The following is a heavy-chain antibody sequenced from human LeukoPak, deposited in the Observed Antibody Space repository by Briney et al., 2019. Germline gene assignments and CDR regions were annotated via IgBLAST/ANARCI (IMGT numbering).Heavy chain of an antibody. V-gene: IGHV3-30-3*01. CDR3: VRDRSYGAFDY. Sequence: GGSLRLSCAASGFTFSSYAMHWVRQAPGKGLEWVAVISYDGSNKYYADSVKGRFTISRDNSKNTLYLQMNSLRAEDTAFYHCVRDRSYGAFDYWGQGTLVTVSS. J-gene: IGHJ4*02. CDR1: GFTFSSYA. CDR2: ISYDGSNK. D-gene: IGHD5-18*01.